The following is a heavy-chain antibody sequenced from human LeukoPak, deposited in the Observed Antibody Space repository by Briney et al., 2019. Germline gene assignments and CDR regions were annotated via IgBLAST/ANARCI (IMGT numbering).Heavy chain of an antibody. Sequence: GGSLRLSCAASGFTFSSYGMHWVRQAPGKGLEWVAFIRYAGSNKYYADSVKGRFTISRDNSKNTLYLQMNSLRAEDTAVYYCAKVPPRIAAAEAYFDYWGQGTLVTVSS. V-gene: IGHV3-30*02. CDR2: IRYAGSNK. J-gene: IGHJ4*02. D-gene: IGHD6-13*01. CDR3: AKVPPRIAAAEAYFDY. CDR1: GFTFSSYG.